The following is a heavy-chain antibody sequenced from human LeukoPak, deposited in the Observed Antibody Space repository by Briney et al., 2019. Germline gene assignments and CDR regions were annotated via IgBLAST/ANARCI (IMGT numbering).Heavy chain of an antibody. J-gene: IGHJ4*02. V-gene: IGHV3-21*01. Sequence: GGSLRLSCAASGFTFSSYSMNWVRQAPGKGLEWVSSISSSSSYICYADSVKGRFTISRDNAKNSLYLQMNSLRAEDTAVYYCARRAYSSGWYVDYWGQGTLVTVSS. CDR2: ISSSSSYI. D-gene: IGHD6-19*01. CDR3: ARRAYSSGWYVDY. CDR1: GFTFSSYS.